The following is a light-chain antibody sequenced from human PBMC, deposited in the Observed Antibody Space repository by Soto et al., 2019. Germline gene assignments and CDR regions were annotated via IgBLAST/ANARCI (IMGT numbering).Light chain of an antibody. Sequence: EIVLTQSPGTLSLSPGERATLSCRASQSVSSYYLAWYQQKPGQAPRLLIYAASSRATGIPDRFSGGGSGKDVTLAISRLEPGDFAVYYCQQCGRTPWTFGQGTKMEIK. CDR1: QSVSSYY. CDR2: AAS. V-gene: IGKV3-20*01. CDR3: QQCGRTPWT. J-gene: IGKJ1*01.